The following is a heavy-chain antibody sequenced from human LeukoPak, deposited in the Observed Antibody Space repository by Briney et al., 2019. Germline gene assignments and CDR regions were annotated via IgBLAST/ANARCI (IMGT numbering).Heavy chain of an antibody. CDR3: AKDGSRIAVAGTHFFYYGMDV. Sequence: GGSLRLSCVASGFTFSSYSTNWVRLAPGKGLEWVSYISSGGVNVYYSDSVKGRFTISRDNSKNTLYLQMNSLRAEDTAVYYCAKDGSRIAVAGTHFFYYGMDVWGQGTTVTVSS. CDR1: GFTFSSYS. V-gene: IGHV3-48*01. CDR2: ISSGGVNV. J-gene: IGHJ6*02. D-gene: IGHD6-19*01.